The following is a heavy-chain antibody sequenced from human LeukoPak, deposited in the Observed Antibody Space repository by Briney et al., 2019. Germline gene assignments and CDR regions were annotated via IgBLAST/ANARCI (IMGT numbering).Heavy chain of an antibody. V-gene: IGHV3-7*01. CDR3: ARDLSGVTGYTYGRGIDY. CDR2: IKKDGSEK. J-gene: IGHJ4*02. Sequence: GGSLRLSCAASGFTFSNSWMTWVRQAPGKGLEWVANIKKDGSEKYYVDSVKGRFTISRDNAKTSLYLQMNSLRAEDTAVYYCARDLSGVTGYTYGRGIDYWGQGTLVTVSS. D-gene: IGHD5-18*01. CDR1: GFTFSNSW.